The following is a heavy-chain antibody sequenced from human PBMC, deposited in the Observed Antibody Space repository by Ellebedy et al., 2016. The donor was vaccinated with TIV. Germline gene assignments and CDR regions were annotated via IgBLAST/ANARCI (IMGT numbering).Heavy chain of an antibody. CDR3: APRAIRAPN. Sequence: GESLKISXTASGFSLNDYYMSWVRQAPGKGLEWVSLIYSRGDTAYADSVKGRFTISRDSSKNTLYLQMNSLRADDTAVYYCAPRAIRAPNWGQGTLVTVSS. D-gene: IGHD1-26*01. J-gene: IGHJ4*02. CDR1: GFSLNDYY. CDR2: IYSRGDT. V-gene: IGHV3-53*01.